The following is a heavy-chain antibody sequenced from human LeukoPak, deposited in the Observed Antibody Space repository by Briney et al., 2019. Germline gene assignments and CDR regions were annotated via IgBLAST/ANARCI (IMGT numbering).Heavy chain of an antibody. D-gene: IGHD3-10*01. CDR1: GYTFTDYF. Sequence: GASMKVSCKASGYTFTDYFMLWVRQAPGQGLEWMGWTNPNSGGTNYAQKFQGRVTMTRDTSISTAYMELSRLRSDDTAVHYCARADVRGVISDYYYYMDVWGKGTTVTVSS. CDR2: TNPNSGGT. V-gene: IGHV1-2*02. J-gene: IGHJ6*03. CDR3: ARADVRGVISDYYYYMDV.